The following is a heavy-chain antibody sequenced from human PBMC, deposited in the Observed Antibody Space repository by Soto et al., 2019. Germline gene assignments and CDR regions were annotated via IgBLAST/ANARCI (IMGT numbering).Heavy chain of an antibody. V-gene: IGHV3-33*08. J-gene: IGHJ4*02. D-gene: IGHD1-26*01. CDR1: GFSFRSYC. CDR3: LTAPYSATSGRPGSLHY. Sequence: GGSLRLSCAASGFSFRSYCMDWVRQAPGKGLEWVAVIWYDGGDKNYADSVKGRFTISRDNSNNTLYVQMNSLKAEDTAVYYCLTAPYSATSGRPGSLHYWGPGTLVTVSS. CDR2: IWYDGGDK.